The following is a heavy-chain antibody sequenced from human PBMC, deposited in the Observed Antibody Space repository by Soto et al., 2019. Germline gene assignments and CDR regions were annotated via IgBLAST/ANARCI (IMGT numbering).Heavy chain of an antibody. CDR2: ISYDGNNQ. J-gene: IGHJ4*02. Sequence: GGSLRLSCAASGFIFTTYALHWVRRAPGKGLEWVAVISYDGNNQYYEDSVKGRFTISRDNSKNTLCLQMNSLRAEDTAVYYCAKDCDYYDSTGYSDYWGQGTLVTVSS. V-gene: IGHV3-30-3*01. CDR1: GFIFTTYA. CDR3: AKDCDYYDSTGYSDY. D-gene: IGHD3-22*01.